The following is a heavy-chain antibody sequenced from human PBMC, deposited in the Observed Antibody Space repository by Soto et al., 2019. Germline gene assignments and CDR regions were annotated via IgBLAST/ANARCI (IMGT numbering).Heavy chain of an antibody. CDR1: GFPFNNAW. CDR2: IISRADGGTT. V-gene: IGHV3-15*07. D-gene: IGHD1-1*01. J-gene: IGHJ1*01. CDR3: TTDLLRVADGTTCR. Sequence: EVQLVEAGGGLVKTGESLRLSCAASGFPFNNAWMKWVRHTPGKGLEWVGRIISRADGGTTDYAAPVKGRFTISRDDSKNTLYLQMNSLEAEATALYYSTTDLLRVADGTTCRWGQGNLVTVSS.